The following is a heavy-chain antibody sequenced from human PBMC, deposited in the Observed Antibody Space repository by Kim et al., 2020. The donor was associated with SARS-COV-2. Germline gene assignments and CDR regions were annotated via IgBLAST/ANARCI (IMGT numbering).Heavy chain of an antibody. CDR3: ARLGANTAMVN. V-gene: IGHV3-74*01. Sequence: TSYADSVKGRFTISKDNGKNTLYLQMNSLRAEDTAVYYCARLGANTAMVNWGQGTLVTVSS. CDR2: T. D-gene: IGHD5-18*01. J-gene: IGHJ4*02.